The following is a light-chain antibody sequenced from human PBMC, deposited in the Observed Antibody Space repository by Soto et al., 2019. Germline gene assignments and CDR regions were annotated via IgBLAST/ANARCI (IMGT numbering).Light chain of an antibody. J-gene: IGKJ2*02. Sequence: DIQMTQSPSTLSASVGDRVTITCRASQSISNWLAWYQQKPGKAPKLLIYKASSLESGVPSRFIGSGSGTEFFFTIISLQPDDFATYYCQQYNNYSPCTFGQGTRLEIK. CDR2: KAS. CDR1: QSISNW. CDR3: QQYNNYSPCT. V-gene: IGKV1-5*03.